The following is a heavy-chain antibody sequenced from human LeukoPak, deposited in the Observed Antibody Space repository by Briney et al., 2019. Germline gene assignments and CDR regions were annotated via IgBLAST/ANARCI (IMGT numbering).Heavy chain of an antibody. Sequence: SETLSLTCTVSGGSISSGDYYWSWIRHPPGKGLEWIGYIYYSGSTYYNPSLKSRVTISVDTSKNQFSLKLSSVTAADTAVYYCARRRRDPNWFDPWGQGTLVTVSS. CDR2: IYYSGST. CDR3: ARRRRDPNWFDP. V-gene: IGHV4-30-4*01. CDR1: GGSISSGDYY. J-gene: IGHJ5*02.